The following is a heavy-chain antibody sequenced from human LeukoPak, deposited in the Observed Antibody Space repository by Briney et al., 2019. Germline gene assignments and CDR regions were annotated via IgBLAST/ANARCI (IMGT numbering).Heavy chain of an antibody. Sequence: GGSLRLSCAASGFTFGSYWMSWVRQAPGKGLEWVANIKQDGSEKYYVDSVKGRFTISRDNAKNSLYLQMNSLRAEDTAVYYCARVLWFGELLFWGQGTLVTVSS. J-gene: IGHJ4*02. V-gene: IGHV3-7*01. CDR2: IKQDGSEK. D-gene: IGHD3-10*01. CDR1: GFTFGSYW. CDR3: ARVLWFGELLF.